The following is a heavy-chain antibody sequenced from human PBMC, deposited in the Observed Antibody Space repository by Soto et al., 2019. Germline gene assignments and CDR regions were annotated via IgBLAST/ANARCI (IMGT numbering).Heavy chain of an antibody. CDR1: GGTFSSYA. CDR2: IIPIFGTA. D-gene: IGHD6-6*01. Sequence: SVKVSCKASGGTFSSYAISWVRQAPGQGLEWMGGIIPIFGTANYAQKFQGRVTITADESTSTAYMELSSLRSEDTAVYYCARGARRYSSSAGNGMDVWGQGTTVNVSS. J-gene: IGHJ6*02. CDR3: ARGARRYSSSAGNGMDV. V-gene: IGHV1-69*13.